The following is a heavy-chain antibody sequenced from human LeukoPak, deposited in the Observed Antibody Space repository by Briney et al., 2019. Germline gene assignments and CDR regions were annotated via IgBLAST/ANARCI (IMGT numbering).Heavy chain of an antibody. CDR1: GFSFSNYV. D-gene: IGHD2-15*01. CDR3: AKDRVFCGANSCFSNFDS. Sequence: PGGSLRLSCVGSGFSFSNYVMTWVRQTPGKGLECVSTISGSGTDTYYTDSVKGRFTTSRDNSKRTVYLQMNSLTVGDTGIYFCAKDRVFCGANSCFSNFDSWGQGTLVTASS. J-gene: IGHJ5*01. V-gene: IGHV3-23*01. CDR2: ISGSGTDT.